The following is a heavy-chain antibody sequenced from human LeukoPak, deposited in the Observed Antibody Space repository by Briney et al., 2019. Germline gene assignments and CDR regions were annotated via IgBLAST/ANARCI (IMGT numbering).Heavy chain of an antibody. V-gene: IGHV4-39*01. CDR2: IYYSGST. CDR3: ARRYSSGWPFDY. CDR1: GGSISSSSYY. J-gene: IGHJ4*02. D-gene: IGHD6-19*01. Sequence: PSGTLSLTCTVSGGSISSSSYYWGWIRQPPGKGLEWIGSIYYSGSTYYNPSLKSRVTISVDTSKNQFSLKLSSVTAADTAVYYCARRYSSGWPFDYWGQGTLVTVSS.